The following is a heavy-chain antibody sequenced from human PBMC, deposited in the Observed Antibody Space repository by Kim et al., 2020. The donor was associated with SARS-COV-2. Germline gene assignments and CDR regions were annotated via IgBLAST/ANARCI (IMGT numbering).Heavy chain of an antibody. Sequence: YDQEHQGRVTMTTDNSPSTAYMELRSLRSDDTAVYYCARATRDYYYGMDVWGQGTTVTVSS. D-gene: IGHD4-17*01. J-gene: IGHJ6*02. CDR3: ARATRDYYYGMDV. V-gene: IGHV1-18*01.